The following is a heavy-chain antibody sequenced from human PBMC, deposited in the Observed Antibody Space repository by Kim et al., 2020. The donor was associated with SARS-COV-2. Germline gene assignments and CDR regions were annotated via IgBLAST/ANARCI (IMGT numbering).Heavy chain of an antibody. V-gene: IGHV3-9*01. CDR2: V. CDR3: TKKRGGAAPFDS. Sequence: VAYADSGKGRMTVSRDNAKNSLYLQMNSLRTEDTALDYCTKKRGGAAPFDSWGQGTLVTVSS. J-gene: IGHJ4*02. D-gene: IGHD6-6*01.